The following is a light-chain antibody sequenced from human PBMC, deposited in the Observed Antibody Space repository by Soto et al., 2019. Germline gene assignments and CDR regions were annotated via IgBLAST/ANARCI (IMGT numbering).Light chain of an antibody. CDR2: GAS. J-gene: IGKJ5*01. Sequence: EIVLTQSPGTLSLSPGERATLSCRASQSVSSIYLAWYQQKPGQAPRLLIYGASSRATGIPDRFSGSGSGTEFTLTISSLQSEDFAVYYCQQYHNWPITFGQGTRLEIK. CDR3: QQYHNWPIT. CDR1: QSVSSIY. V-gene: IGKV3-20*01.